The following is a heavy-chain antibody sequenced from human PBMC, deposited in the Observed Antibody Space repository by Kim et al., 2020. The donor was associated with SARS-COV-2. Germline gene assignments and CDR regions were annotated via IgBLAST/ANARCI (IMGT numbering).Heavy chain of an antibody. CDR1: GFTVSSNY. V-gene: IGHV3-53*01. J-gene: IGHJ3*02. CDR2: IYSGGST. CDR3: ARDGDYYGSGTNDAFDI. Sequence: GGSLRLSCAASGFTVSSNYMSWVRQAPGKGLEWVSVIYSGGSTYYADSVKGRFTISRDNSKNTLYLQMNSLRAEDTAVYYCARDGDYYGSGTNDAFDIWGQGTLVTVSS. D-gene: IGHD3-10*01.